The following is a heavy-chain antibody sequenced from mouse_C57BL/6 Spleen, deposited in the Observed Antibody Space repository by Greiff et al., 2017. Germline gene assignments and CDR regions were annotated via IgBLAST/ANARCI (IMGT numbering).Heavy chain of an antibody. J-gene: IGHJ2*01. CDR2: IDPENGDT. CDR3: TGGLRRGY. Sequence: EVQLQQSGAELVRPGASVKLSCTASGFNIKDDYMHWVKQRPEQGLEWIGWIDPENGDTEYASKFQGKATITADTSSNTAYLQLSSLTSEDTAVYYCTGGLRRGYWGQGTTLTVSS. CDR1: GFNIKDDY. D-gene: IGHD2-4*01. V-gene: IGHV14-4*01.